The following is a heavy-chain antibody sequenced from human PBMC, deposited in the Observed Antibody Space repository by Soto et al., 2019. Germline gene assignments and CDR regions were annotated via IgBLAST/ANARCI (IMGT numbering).Heavy chain of an antibody. Sequence: EVQLLESRGGLVQPGGSLRLSCAGSGFTFRAYTMAWVRQAPGKGLEWVSGIDGRDGTYYADSVKGRFNISRDSSRNTLFLQMNSLRADDTAVYYCAKTGPVTARIRFDYWGQGALVTVSS. CDR2: IDGRDGT. CDR1: GFTFRAYT. V-gene: IGHV3-23*01. D-gene: IGHD2-21*02. CDR3: AKTGPVTARIRFDY. J-gene: IGHJ4*02.